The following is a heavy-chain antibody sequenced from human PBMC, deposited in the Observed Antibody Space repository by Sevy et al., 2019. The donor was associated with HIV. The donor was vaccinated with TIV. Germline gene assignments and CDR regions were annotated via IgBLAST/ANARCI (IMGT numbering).Heavy chain of an antibody. CDR2: ISGSDGAT. D-gene: IGHD2-15*01. Sequence: GGSLRLSCAASGFSFISYAMNWVRQAPGKGLEWVSSISGSDGATYYEDSVKGRFSISRDNSKNTLYLQMDRLRAEDTAVYYCAKDIVAVVGDAFDIWGQGTMVTVSS. CDR1: GFSFISYA. V-gene: IGHV3-23*01. CDR3: AKDIVAVVGDAFDI. J-gene: IGHJ3*02.